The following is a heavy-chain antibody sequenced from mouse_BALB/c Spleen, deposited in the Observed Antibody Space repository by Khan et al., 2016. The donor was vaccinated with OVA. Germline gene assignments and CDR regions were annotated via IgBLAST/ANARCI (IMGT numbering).Heavy chain of an antibody. V-gene: IGHV5-6*01. CDR2: VSTGGGYT. CDR1: GFTFSTYG. J-gene: IGHJ3*01. CDR3: ARLAYYYDREGFAY. D-gene: IGHD1-1*01. Sequence: EVELVESGGDLVKPGGSLKLSCAASGFTFSTYGMSWVRQTPDKRLEWVATVSTGGGYTYYPDSVKGRFTISRDNAKNTLYLKMSSLKSEDTAMFYCARLAYYYDREGFAYWGQGTLVTVSA.